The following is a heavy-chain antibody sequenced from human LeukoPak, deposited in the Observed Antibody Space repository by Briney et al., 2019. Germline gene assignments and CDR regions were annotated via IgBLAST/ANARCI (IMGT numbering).Heavy chain of an antibody. Sequence: PGGSLRLSCAASGFSFSIYSMNWVRQAPGKGLEWLSYVAPSSSTKYYAEPVKGRFTISRDNAKNSLYLQMNSLRVEDTAIYYCTEARGGGSHDDFDYWGQGILVTVSS. CDR1: GFSFSIYS. V-gene: IGHV3-48*01. J-gene: IGHJ4*02. CDR2: VAPSSSTK. CDR3: TEARGGGSHDDFDY. D-gene: IGHD1-26*01.